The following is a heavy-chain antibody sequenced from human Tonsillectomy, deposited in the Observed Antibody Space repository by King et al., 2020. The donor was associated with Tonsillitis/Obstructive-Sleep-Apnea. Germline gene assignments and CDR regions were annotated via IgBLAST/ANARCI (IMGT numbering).Heavy chain of an antibody. J-gene: IGHJ4*02. V-gene: IGHV4-34*01. CDR3: ARRHSVTVVPFDY. CDR1: GESFSGHY. Sequence: VQLQQWGAGLLKPSETLSLTCAVYGESFSGHYWSWIRQPPGKGLEWIGEIYYSGSTNYNPSLKSRVTISVDTSKNQFSLNLNSMTAADTAVYYCARRHSVTVVPFDYWGQGTLVTVSS. D-gene: IGHD1-20*01. CDR2: IYYSGST.